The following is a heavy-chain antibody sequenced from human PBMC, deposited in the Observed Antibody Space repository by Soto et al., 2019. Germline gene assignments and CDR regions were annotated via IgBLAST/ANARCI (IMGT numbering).Heavy chain of an antibody. V-gene: IGHV1-69*12. CDR3: ARDGIPPQTTVKTWLDP. CDR1: GGTFSSYV. D-gene: IGHD4-17*01. CDR2: IIPIFGTA. Sequence: QVQLVQSGAEVKKPGSSVKVSCKASGGTFSSYVINWVRQAPGQGLEWMGGIIPIFGTANYAQKFQGRVTINAAESTSTAYMELSSLRSEDTAVYDCARDGIPPQTTVKTWLDPWGQGTLVTVSS. J-gene: IGHJ5*02.